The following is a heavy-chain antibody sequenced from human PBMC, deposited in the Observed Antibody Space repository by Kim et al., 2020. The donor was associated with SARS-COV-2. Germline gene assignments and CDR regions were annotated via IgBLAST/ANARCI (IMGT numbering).Heavy chain of an antibody. V-gene: IGHV4-34*01. Sequence: SETLSLTCAVYGGSFSGYYWSWIRQPPGKGLEWIGEINHSGSTNYNPSLKSRVTISVDTSKNQFSLKLSSVTAADTAVYYCARGPPEYSSPSFSSYYYM. D-gene: IGHD6-6*01. CDR1: GGSFSGYY. CDR2: INHSGST. J-gene: IGHJ6*03. CDR3: ARGPPEYSSPSFSSYYYM.